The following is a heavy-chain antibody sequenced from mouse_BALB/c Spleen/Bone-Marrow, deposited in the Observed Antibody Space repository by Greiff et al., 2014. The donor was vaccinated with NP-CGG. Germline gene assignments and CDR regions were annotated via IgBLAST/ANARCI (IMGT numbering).Heavy chain of an antibody. CDR1: GFDFSRYW. V-gene: IGHV4-2*02. CDR2: INPGSSTI. J-gene: IGHJ1*01. Sequence: EVKVVESGGGLVQPGGSLNLSCAASGFDFSRYWMSWARQAPGKGQEWIGEINPGSSTINYTPSLKDKFIISRDNAKNTLYLQMSKVRSEDTALYYCARAGSYWYFDVWGAGTTVTVSS. D-gene: IGHD1-1*01. CDR3: ARAGSYWYFDV.